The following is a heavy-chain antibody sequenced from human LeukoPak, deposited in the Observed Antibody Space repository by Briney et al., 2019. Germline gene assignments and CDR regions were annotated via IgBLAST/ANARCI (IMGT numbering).Heavy chain of an antibody. CDR2: IYYSGST. J-gene: IGHJ4*02. V-gene: IGHV4-59*01. CDR3: ARVSNDFWSLYYFDY. CDR1: GGSLSSYY. D-gene: IGHD3-3*01. Sequence: SETLPLTCTVSGGSLSSYYWSWIRQPPGKGLEWIGYIYYSGSTNYNPSLKSRVTISVDTSKNQFSLKLSSVTAADTAVYYCARVSNDFWSLYYFDYWGQGTLVTVSS.